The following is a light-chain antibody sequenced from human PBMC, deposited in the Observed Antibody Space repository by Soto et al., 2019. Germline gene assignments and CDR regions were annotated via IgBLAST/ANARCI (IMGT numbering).Light chain of an antibody. V-gene: IGKV3-20*01. Sequence: EIVLSHSPRTLSLSPGERATLSCRASQSVSSSYLAWYQQKPGQPPRLLIYGASSRATGIPDRFSGSGSGTDFTLTISRLEPEDFAVFYCQHYDSLPITLGQGTRLEIK. J-gene: IGKJ5*01. CDR3: QHYDSLPIT. CDR2: GAS. CDR1: QSVSSSY.